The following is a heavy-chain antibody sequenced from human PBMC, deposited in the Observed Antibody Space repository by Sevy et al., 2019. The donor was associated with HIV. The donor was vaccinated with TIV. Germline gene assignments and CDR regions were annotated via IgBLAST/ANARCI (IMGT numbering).Heavy chain of an antibody. CDR3: AKDMSHRAVAATGGADFDY. V-gene: IGHV3-9*01. J-gene: IGHJ4*02. D-gene: IGHD6-19*01. CDR1: GFTFDDHA. Sequence: GGSLRLSCVASGFTFDDHAMHWVRQPPGKGLEWVSGISWNSGFVGFADSMKGRFTIARDNTKKSLYLQMTSLRPEDTAFYYCAKDMSHRAVAATGGADFDYWGQGTLVTVSS. CDR2: ISWNSGFV.